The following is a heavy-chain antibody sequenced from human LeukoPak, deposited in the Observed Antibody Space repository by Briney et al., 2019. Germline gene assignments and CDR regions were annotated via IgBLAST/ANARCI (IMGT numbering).Heavy chain of an antibody. CDR2: ISSNNGYI. CDR3: ARDLGTRKSIAFAD. D-gene: IGHD6-6*01. J-gene: IGHJ4*02. Sequence: GGSLRLSCAASGFSFSSYRMNWVRQAPGKGLEWVASISSNNGYIYYTDSVKGRFTISRDNGENSLHLQMNSLRAEDAAVYYCARDLGTRKSIAFADWGQGTLVTVSS. CDR1: GFSFSSYR. V-gene: IGHV3-21*01.